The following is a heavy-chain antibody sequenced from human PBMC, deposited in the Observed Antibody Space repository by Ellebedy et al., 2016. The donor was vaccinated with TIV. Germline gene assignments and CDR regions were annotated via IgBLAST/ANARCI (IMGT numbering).Heavy chain of an antibody. J-gene: IGHJ4*02. CDR2: SSPNNGDR. D-gene: IGHD3-3*01. V-gene: IGHV1-2*02. CDR3: ARAQLRSPRFDY. CDR1: AYTFSGYY. Sequence: AASVKVSCKASAYTFSGYYIHWVRQAPGQGLEWMGWSSPNNGDRNYEQKFQGRVTMTRDTSTSTAYMEVRGLRFDDTAVYYCARAQLRSPRFDYWGQGTLVTVSS.